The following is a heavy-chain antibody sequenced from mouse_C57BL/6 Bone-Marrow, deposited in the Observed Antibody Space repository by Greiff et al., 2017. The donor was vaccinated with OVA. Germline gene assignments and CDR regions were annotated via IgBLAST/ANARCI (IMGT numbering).Heavy chain of an antibody. J-gene: IGHJ4*01. CDR1: GFTFSSYA. Sequence: EVQGVESGGGLEKPGGSLKLSCAASGFTFSSYAMSWVRQTPEKRLEWVATISDGGSYTYYPDNVKGRFTISRDNAKNNLYLQMSHLKSEDTAMYYCARCDGYYYYYAMDYWGQGTSVTVSS. V-gene: IGHV5-4*01. CDR3: ARCDGYYYYYAMDY. CDR2: ISDGGSYT. D-gene: IGHD2-3*01.